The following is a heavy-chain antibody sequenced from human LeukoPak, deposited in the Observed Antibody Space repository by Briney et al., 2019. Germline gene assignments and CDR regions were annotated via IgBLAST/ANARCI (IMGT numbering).Heavy chain of an antibody. CDR3: ARDSSGWYHWFDP. V-gene: IGHV1-69*13. CDR2: IIPIFGTA. J-gene: IGHJ5*02. CDR1: GGTFSSYA. D-gene: IGHD6-19*01. Sequence: SVKVSCKASGGTFSSYAISWVRQAPGQGLEWMGGIIPIFGTANYAQKFQGRVTITADESTSTAYMELSSLRSEDTAVYYCARDSSGWYHWFDPWGQGTRVTVSS.